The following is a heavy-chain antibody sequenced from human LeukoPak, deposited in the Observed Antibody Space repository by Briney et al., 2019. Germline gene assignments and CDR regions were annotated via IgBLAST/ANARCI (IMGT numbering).Heavy chain of an antibody. J-gene: IGHJ4*02. V-gene: IGHV1-46*01. CDR1: GYTFTNYY. D-gene: IGHD1-26*01. CDR3: ARGDAGSFSGYDY. CDR2: INPSSGST. Sequence: ASVKVSCKASGYTFTNYYMHWVRQAPGQGPEWMGVINPSSGSTTYAQKFQDRVTMTRDTSTSTAYMEVSSLRSEDTAMYYCARGDAGSFSGYDYWGQGTLVTVSS.